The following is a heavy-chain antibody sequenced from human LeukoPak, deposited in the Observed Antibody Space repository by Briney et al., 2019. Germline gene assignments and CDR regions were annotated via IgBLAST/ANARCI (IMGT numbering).Heavy chain of an antibody. J-gene: IGHJ3*02. CDR3: ARDLGGIAARPLGAFDI. D-gene: IGHD6-6*01. Sequence: SETLSLTCTVSGGSISSYYWSWIRQPAGKGLEWSGRIYTSGSTNYNPSLKSRVTMSVDTSKNQFSLKLSSVTAADTAVYYCARDLGGIAARPLGAFDIWGQGTMVTVSS. CDR2: IYTSGST. CDR1: GGSISSYY. V-gene: IGHV4-4*07.